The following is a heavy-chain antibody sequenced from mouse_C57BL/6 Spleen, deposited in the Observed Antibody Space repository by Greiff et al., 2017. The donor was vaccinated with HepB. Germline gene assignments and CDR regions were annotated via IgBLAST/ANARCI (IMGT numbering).Heavy chain of an antibody. V-gene: IGHV5-4*03. CDR2: ISDGGSYT. J-gene: IGHJ4*01. CDR1: GFTFSSYA. CDR3: ASLYYRRPMDY. Sequence: EVKLMESGGGLVKPGGSLKLSCAASGFTFSSYAMSWVRQTPEKRLEWVATISDGGSYTYYPDNVKGRFTISRDNAKNNLYLQMSHLKSEDTAMYYCASLYYRRPMDYWGHRTSVTVSS. D-gene: IGHD2-1*01.